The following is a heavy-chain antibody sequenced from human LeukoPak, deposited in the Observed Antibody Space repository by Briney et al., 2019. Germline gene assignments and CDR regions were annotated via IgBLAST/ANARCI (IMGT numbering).Heavy chain of an antibody. CDR1: GFIFSTYW. V-gene: IGHV3-7*01. CDR2: IKQDGSET. D-gene: IGHD6-19*01. Sequence: GGSLRLSCAASGFIFSTYWMSWVRQAPGKGLEWVANIKQDGSETYYVDPVKGRFTISRDNAKNSLYLQMNSLRAVDTAVYYCVREGTTVALFDYWGQGSLVTVSS. J-gene: IGHJ4*02. CDR3: VREGTTVALFDY.